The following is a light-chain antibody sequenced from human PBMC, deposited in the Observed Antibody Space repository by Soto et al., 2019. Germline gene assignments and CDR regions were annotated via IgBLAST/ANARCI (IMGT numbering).Light chain of an antibody. V-gene: IGKV1-8*01. J-gene: IGKJ1*01. CDR1: QGISSY. CDR2: AAS. CDR3: QQYYTDLRT. Sequence: AIRMTQSPSSLSASTGDRVTITCRASQGISSYLAWYQQKPGKAPKLLIYAASTLQSGVPSRFSGSGSGTDFTLTISCLQSEDFATYYCQQYYTDLRTFGQGTKVDIK.